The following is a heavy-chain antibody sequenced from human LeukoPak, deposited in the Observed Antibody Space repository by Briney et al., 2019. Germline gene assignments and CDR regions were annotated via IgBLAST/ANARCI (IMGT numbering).Heavy chain of an antibody. CDR2: IYYSGST. D-gene: IGHD6-13*01. Sequence: SETLSHTCTVSGGSVSSGSYYWSWIRQPPGKGLEWIGYIYYSGSTNYNPSLKSRVTISVDTSKNQFSLKLSSVTAADTAVYYCARVNSSSRRSFDYWGQGTLVTVSS. CDR1: GGSVSSGSYY. CDR3: ARVNSSSRRSFDY. J-gene: IGHJ4*02. V-gene: IGHV4-61*01.